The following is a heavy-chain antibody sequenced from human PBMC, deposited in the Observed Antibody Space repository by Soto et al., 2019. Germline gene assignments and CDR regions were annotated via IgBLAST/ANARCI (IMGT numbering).Heavy chain of an antibody. D-gene: IGHD6-19*01. CDR1: GASISSGGYY. CDR3: ASQATGWYPDY. CDR2: IYDSGSS. J-gene: IGHJ4*02. V-gene: IGHV4-31*01. Sequence: QVELQESGPGLVKPSQTLSLTCTVSGASISSGGYYWSWVRQHPGKGLEWIGYIYDSGSSYYNPSLKSLVTISRDTSKNQVPLKLTSVTAADTAVYYCASQATGWYPDYWGQGTLVTVSS.